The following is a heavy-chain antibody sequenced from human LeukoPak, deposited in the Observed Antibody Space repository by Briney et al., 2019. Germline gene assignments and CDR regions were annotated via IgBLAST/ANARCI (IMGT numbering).Heavy chain of an antibody. CDR2: IIPILGIA. Sequence: SVKVSCKASGGTFSSYTISWVRQAPGQGIEWMGRIIPILGIANYAQKFQGRVTITADKSTSTAYMELSSLRSEDTAVYYCAREVVADRFDYWGQGTLVTVSS. CDR3: AREVVADRFDY. V-gene: IGHV1-69*04. CDR1: GGTFSSYT. D-gene: IGHD2-15*01. J-gene: IGHJ4*02.